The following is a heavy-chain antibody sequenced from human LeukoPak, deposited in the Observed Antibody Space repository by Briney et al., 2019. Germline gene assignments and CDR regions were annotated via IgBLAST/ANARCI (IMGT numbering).Heavy chain of an antibody. CDR2: IYYSGST. CDR1: GGSISSRSYY. J-gene: IGHJ4*02. Sequence: SETLSLTCTVSGGSISSRSYYWGWIRQPPGKGLEWIGSIYYSGSTYYNPSLKSRVTISVDTSKNQFSLKLSSVTAADTAVYYCARVPSGAFDYWGQGTLVTVSS. D-gene: IGHD3-10*01. CDR3: ARVPSGAFDY. V-gene: IGHV4-39*07.